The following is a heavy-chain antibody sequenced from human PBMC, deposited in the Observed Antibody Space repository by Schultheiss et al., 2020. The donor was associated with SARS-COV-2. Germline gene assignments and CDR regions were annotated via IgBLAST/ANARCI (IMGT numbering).Heavy chain of an antibody. CDR2: IYHSGST. Sequence: SETLSLTCAVYGGSFSGYYWSWIRQPPGKGLEWIGYIYHSGSTYYNPSLKSRVTISVDRSKNQFSLKLRSVTAADTAVYFCAREVPAAGHFVYWGQGTLVTVSS. D-gene: IGHD6-13*01. J-gene: IGHJ4*02. CDR1: GGSFSGYY. CDR3: AREVPAAGHFVY. V-gene: IGHV4-34*01.